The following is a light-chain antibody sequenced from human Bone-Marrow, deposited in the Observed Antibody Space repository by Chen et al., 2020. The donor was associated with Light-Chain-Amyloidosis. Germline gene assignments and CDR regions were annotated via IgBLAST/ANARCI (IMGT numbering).Light chain of an antibody. CDR2: RNN. CDR3: AAWDGSLSGYV. V-gene: IGLV1-47*01. CDR1: SSNIAINY. J-gene: IGLJ1*01. Sequence: QSVLTQPPSASGTTGQRVTNSCSGTSSNIAINYVYWYQHFAGATPTLLIHRNNQRPSGVPDRFSASKSGTSAFLAISGLRSEDEADYYCAAWDGSLSGYVFGTGTKVIVL.